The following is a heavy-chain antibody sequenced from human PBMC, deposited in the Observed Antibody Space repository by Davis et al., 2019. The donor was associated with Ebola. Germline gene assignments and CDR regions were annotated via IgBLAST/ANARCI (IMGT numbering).Heavy chain of an antibody. CDR1: GYTFTSYG. J-gene: IGHJ4*02. V-gene: IGHV1-18*01. D-gene: IGHD1-14*01. CDR2: ISAYNGNT. Sequence: AASVKVSCKASGYTFTSYGISWVRQAPGQGLEWMGWISAYNGNTNYAQKLQGRVTMTTDTSTSTAYMELRSLRSDDTAVYYCASEGYIGNGAYLGGPFEYWGQGTLVTVSS. CDR3: ASEGYIGNGAYLGGPFEY.